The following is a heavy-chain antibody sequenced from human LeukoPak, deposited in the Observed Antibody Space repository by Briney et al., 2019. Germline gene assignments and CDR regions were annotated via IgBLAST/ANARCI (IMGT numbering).Heavy chain of an antibody. V-gene: IGHV3-30*02. CDR3: AKDPKNSSGRGSGTHFDY. CDR2: IRYDGSNK. Sequence: GGSLRLSCAASGFTFSSYGMHWVRQAPGKGLEWVAFIRYDGSNKYYADSVKGRFTISRDNSKNTLYLQMNSLRAEDTAVYYCAKDPKNSSGRGSGTHFDYWGQGTLVTVSS. D-gene: IGHD3-22*01. CDR1: GFTFSSYG. J-gene: IGHJ4*02.